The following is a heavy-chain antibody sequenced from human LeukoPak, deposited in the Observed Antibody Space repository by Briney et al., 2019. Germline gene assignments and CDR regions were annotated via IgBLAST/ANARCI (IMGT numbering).Heavy chain of an antibody. Sequence: PGGSLRLSCAASGFTFSSYAMSWVRQAPGKGLQWVSAISGSGGSTYYADSVKGRFTISRDNSKNTLYLQMNSLRAEDTAVNYCARGGYFDWLSSFDNWGQGTLVTVSS. J-gene: IGHJ4*02. CDR2: ISGSGGST. CDR1: GFTFSSYA. D-gene: IGHD3-9*01. CDR3: ARGGYFDWLSSFDN. V-gene: IGHV3-23*01.